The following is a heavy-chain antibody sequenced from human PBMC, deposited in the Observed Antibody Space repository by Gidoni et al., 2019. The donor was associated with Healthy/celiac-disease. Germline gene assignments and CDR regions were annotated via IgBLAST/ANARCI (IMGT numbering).Heavy chain of an antibody. J-gene: IGHJ6*02. CDR1: GFTVSSNY. CDR2: IYSGGST. D-gene: IGHD1-7*01. Sequence: EVQLVESGGGLIQPGGSLRLSCAASGFTVSSNYMRWVRQAPGKGLEWVSVIYSGGSTYYADSVKGRFTISRDNSKNTLYLQMNSLRAEDTAVYYCARESSTGTTAYITRDYYYYYGMDVWGQGTTVTVSS. V-gene: IGHV3-53*01. CDR3: ARESSTGTTAYITRDYYYYYGMDV.